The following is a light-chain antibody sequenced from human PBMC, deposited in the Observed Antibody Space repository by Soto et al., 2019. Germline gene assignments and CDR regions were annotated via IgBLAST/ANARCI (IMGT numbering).Light chain of an antibody. CDR3: SSHGGSNTFYV. Sequence: QPLLTQPASLSSSPGQPSTISCTGTISDVGAYNFVSWYKQHPGKAPKLIIHEVSNRPSGVSNRFSGSKSGNTASLTISGLQAEDEADYYCSSHGGSNTFYVFGSGTKVNVL. J-gene: IGLJ1*01. CDR2: EVS. V-gene: IGLV2-14*01. CDR1: ISDVGAYNF.